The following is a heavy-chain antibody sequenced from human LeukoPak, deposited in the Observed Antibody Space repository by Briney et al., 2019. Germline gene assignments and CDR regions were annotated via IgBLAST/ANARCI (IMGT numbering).Heavy chain of an antibody. CDR3: ARDRIHYFDY. D-gene: IGHD5-18*01. J-gene: IGHJ4*02. CDR1: GFSFSPYT. Sequence: GGSLRLSCAASGFSFSPYTMNWVRQAPGKGLEWVAAISPSSNTRLYGDSVKGRFTVSRDNSKTTLYLQMNSLRAEDTAVYYCARDRIHYFDYWGQGTLVTVSS. V-gene: IGHV3-23*01. CDR2: ISPSSNTR.